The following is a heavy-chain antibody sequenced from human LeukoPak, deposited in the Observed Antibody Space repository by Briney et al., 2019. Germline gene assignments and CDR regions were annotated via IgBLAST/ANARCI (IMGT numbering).Heavy chain of an antibody. CDR1: GGSISSSSYY. CDR3: ARHQRGYSGGGYYQRSFDY. Sequence: SETLSLTCTVSGGSISSSSYYWGWIRQPPGEGLEWIGRIYYSGSTYYNPSLQSRVTLTVDQSKNQFSLKLSSVTAADTAVYYCARHQRGYSGGGYYQRSFDYWGQGTLVTVSS. D-gene: IGHD5-12*01. CDR2: IYYSGST. V-gene: IGHV4-39*01. J-gene: IGHJ4*02.